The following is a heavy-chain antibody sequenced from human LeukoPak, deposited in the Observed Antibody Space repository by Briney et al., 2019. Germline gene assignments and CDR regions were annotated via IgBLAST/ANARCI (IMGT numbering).Heavy chain of an antibody. CDR1: GYTFTSYY. CDR2: INPSGGST. V-gene: IGHV1-46*01. CDR3: ARGGMTTVTTYWPYDY. J-gene: IGHJ4*02. D-gene: IGHD4-17*01. Sequence: ASVKVSCKASGYTFTSYYMHWVRQAPGQGLEWMGIINPSGGSTSYAQKFQGRVTMTRDMSTSTVYMELSSLRSEDTAVYYCARGGMTTVTTYWPYDYWGQGTLVTVSS.